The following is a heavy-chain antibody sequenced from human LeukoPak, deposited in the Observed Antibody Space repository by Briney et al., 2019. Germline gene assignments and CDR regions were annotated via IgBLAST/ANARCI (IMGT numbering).Heavy chain of an antibody. CDR1: GLTFSKYS. Sequence: LTGGSLRLSCAASGLTFSKYSMTWVRQAPGKGLEWVSFIDTSSTTMYYTDSVKGRFTISRDNAKNSLYLQMDSLKVEDTAIYYCARDNLVDCWGQGTLVTVSS. CDR2: IDTSSTTM. J-gene: IGHJ5*01. CDR3: ARDNLVDC. V-gene: IGHV3-48*04.